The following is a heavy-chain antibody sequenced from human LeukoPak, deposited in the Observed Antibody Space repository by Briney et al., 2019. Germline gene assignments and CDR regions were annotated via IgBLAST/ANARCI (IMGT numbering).Heavy chain of an antibody. CDR1: GYSISSGYY. CDR3: ARDYYDSSGYYDVGAFDI. CDR2: IYTSGST. Sequence: SETLSLTCTVSGYSISSGYYWSWIRQPAGKGLEWIGRIYTSGSTNYNPSLKSRVTISVDTSKNQFSLKLSSVTAADTAVYYCARDYYDSSGYYDVGAFDIWGQGTMVTVSS. J-gene: IGHJ3*02. V-gene: IGHV4-61*02. D-gene: IGHD3-22*01.